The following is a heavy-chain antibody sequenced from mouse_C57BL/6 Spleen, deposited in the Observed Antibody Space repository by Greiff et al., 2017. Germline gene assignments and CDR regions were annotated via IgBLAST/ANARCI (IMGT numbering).Heavy chain of an antibody. D-gene: IGHD1-1*01. CDR3: ERDWDYYGSSYVDY. V-gene: IGHV5-4*01. J-gene: IGHJ2*01. CDR1: GFTFSSYA. CDR2: ISDGGSYT. Sequence: EVKLVESGGGLVKPGGSLKLSCAASGFTFSSYAMSWVRQTPEKRLAWVATISDGGSYTYYPDNVKGRFTISRDNAKNNLYLQMSHLKSEDTAMYDCERDWDYYGSSYVDYWGQGTTLTVSS.